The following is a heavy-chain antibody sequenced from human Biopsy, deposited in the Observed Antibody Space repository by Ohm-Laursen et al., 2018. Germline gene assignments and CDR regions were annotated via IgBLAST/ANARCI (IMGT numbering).Heavy chain of an antibody. CDR1: GGSISSYY. CDR3: ARGMRTTGWPYFDY. CDR2: IYYTGST. Sequence: SETLSLTCIVSGGSISSYYWSWIRQPPGKGLEWIGYIYYTGSTNYNPSLKSRVTISVDTSMNHLSLRLTSVTAADTAVYYCARGMRTTGWPYFDYWGQGILVTVSS. D-gene: IGHD2/OR15-2a*01. V-gene: IGHV4-59*01. J-gene: IGHJ4*02.